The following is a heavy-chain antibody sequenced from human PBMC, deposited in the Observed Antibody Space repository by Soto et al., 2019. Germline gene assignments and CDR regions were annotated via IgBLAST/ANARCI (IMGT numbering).Heavy chain of an antibody. V-gene: IGHV1-69*02. CDR3: ARCYSGGCPDAFDI. D-gene: IGHD6-19*01. J-gene: IGHJ3*02. CDR1: GGTFSSYT. Sequence: ASVKVSCKASGGTFSSYTISWVRQAPGQGLEWMGRIIPILGIANYAQKFQGRVTITADKSTSTAYMELSSLRSEDTAVYYCARCYSGGCPDAFDIWGQGTMVTVSS. CDR2: IIPILGIA.